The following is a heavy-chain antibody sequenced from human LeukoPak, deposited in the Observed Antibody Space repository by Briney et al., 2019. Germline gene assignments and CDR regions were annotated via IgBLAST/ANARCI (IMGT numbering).Heavy chain of an antibody. CDR3: ARGAYSSGWAYFDH. Sequence: GGSLRLSCAASGFTFSDYSMNWVRRAPGKGLEWVSYISFSVNTKYYGDSVKGRFTISRDNAKNSLYLHMDSLRAEDAAVYYCARGAYSSGWAYFDHWGQGTLVTASS. V-gene: IGHV3-48*04. CDR2: ISFSVNTK. J-gene: IGHJ4*02. CDR1: GFTFSDYS. D-gene: IGHD6-19*01.